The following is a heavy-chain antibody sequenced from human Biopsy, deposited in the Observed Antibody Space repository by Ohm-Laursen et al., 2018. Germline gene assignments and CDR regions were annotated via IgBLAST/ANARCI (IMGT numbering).Heavy chain of an antibody. J-gene: IGHJ6*02. CDR1: TFTFSSDS. CDR2: IKSKFDGETT. V-gene: IGHV3-15*01. CDR3: STGGGDFYYNGMDV. D-gene: IGHD3-16*01. Sequence: SLRLSCTASTFTFSSDSVNWVRQAPGKGLEWVGRIKSKFDGETTDYAAPVKGRFIISRDDSKSTLFLQMNSLKVEDTGVYFCSTGGGDFYYNGMDVWGQGTTVTVSS.